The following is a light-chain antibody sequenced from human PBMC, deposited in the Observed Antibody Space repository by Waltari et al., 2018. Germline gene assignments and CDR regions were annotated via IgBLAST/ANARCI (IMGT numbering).Light chain of an antibody. CDR1: QNINNW. J-gene: IGKJ1*01. CDR3: QQYRTVHWT. Sequence: DIQMTQSPSTLSASVGDRVTITCRASQNINNWLAWYQQKPGKAPSLLISKTSKLQTGVPTRFSGSGSGTEFTLTISSLQPDDFATYHCQQYRTVHWTFGQGTKVEI. CDR2: KTS. V-gene: IGKV1-5*03.